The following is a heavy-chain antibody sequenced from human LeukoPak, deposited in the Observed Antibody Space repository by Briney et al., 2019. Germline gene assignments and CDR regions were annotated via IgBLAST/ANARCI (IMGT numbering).Heavy chain of an antibody. CDR3: ATFVVRGVIRLNWFDP. V-gene: IGHV1-24*01. Sequence: ASVKVSCKVSGYTLTELSMHWVRQAPGKGLEWMGGFDPEDGETIYAQKFQGRVTMTEDTSTDTAYMELSSLRSEDTAVYYCATFVVRGVIRLNWFDPWGQGTLVTVSS. J-gene: IGHJ5*02. CDR2: FDPEDGET. CDR1: GYTLTELS. D-gene: IGHD3-10*01.